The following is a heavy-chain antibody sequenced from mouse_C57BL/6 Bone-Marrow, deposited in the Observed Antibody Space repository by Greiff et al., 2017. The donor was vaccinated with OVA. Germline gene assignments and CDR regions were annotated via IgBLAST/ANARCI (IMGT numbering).Heavy chain of an antibody. J-gene: IGHJ2*01. CDR3: ARGLRRNFDY. Sequence: EVQLQQSGPEQNNLVSPVKMSCKASGYTFTDYNMHWVKQSHGKSLEWIGYINPNNGGTSYNQKFKGKATLTVNKSSSTAYMELRSLTSEDSAVYYCARGLRRNFDYWGQGTTLTVSS. CDR1: GYTFTDYN. D-gene: IGHD2-4*01. CDR2: INPNNGGT. V-gene: IGHV1-22*01.